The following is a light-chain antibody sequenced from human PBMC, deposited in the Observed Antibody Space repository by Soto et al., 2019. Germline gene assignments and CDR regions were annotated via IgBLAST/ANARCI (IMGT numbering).Light chain of an antibody. CDR1: QNVSSSY. V-gene: IGKV3-20*01. Sequence: EIVLTQSPGTLSLSPGERATLSCRASQNVSSSYLAWYQQTPGQAPRLLIYGASSRATGIPDRFSGSGSGTDFTLTISRLEPEDFAVYYCQQYGSSPFTFGPGTKVDIK. CDR2: GAS. J-gene: IGKJ3*01. CDR3: QQYGSSPFT.